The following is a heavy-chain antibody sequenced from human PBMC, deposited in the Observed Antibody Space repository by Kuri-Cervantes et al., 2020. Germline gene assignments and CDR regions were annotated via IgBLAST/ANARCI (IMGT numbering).Heavy chain of an antibody. J-gene: IGHJ4*02. D-gene: IGHD2-15*01. Sequence: GESLKISCAASGFTFSSYAMHWVRQAPGKGLEWVAVISYDGSNKYYADSVKGRFTISRDNSKNTLYLQMNSLGAEDTAVYYCARDQERYCSGGSCYSLAYWGQGTLVTVSS. CDR3: ARDQERYCSGGSCYSLAY. CDR2: ISYDGSNK. V-gene: IGHV3-30-3*01. CDR1: GFTFSSYA.